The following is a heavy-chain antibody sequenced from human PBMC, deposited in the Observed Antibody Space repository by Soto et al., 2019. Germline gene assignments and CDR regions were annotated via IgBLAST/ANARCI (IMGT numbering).Heavy chain of an antibody. CDR3: ARDSPRITMVRGVPTHYFDY. Sequence: GGSLRHSCTSSGFTFSSYSMNWVRQAPGKGLEWVSSISSSSSYIYYADSVKGRFTISRDNAKNSLYLQMNSLRAEDTAVYYCARDSPRITMVRGVPTHYFDYWGQGT. J-gene: IGHJ4*02. V-gene: IGHV3-21*01. CDR1: GFTFSSYS. CDR2: ISSSSSYI. D-gene: IGHD3-10*01.